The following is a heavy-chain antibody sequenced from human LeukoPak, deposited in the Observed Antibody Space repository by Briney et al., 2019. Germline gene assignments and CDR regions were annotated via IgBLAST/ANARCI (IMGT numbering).Heavy chain of an antibody. CDR1: GYTFTSYG. J-gene: IGHJ4*02. CDR2: ISAYNGNT. CDR3: ARGVRRRGYSGLYFDY. Sequence: ASVKVSCKASGYTFTSYGISWVRQAPGQGLEWMGWISAYNGNTNYAQKLQGRVTMTTDTSTSTAYMELRSLRSDDTAVYYCARGVRRRGYSGLYFDYWGQGTLVTVSS. D-gene: IGHD5-12*01. V-gene: IGHV1-18*01.